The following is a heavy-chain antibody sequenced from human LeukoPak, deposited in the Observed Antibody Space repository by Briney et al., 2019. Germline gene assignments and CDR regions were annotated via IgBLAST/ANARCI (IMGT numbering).Heavy chain of an antibody. CDR1: GGSIRSSYCY. CDR3: WRAADH. Sequence: PSETLSLTCTVSGGSIRSSYCYWGWVRQPPGKGLEWIASLYSNGNTFYNPSLKSRVTISEESSKSQFSLKLRTVTAADTAVYFCWRAADHWGQGILVTVSS. V-gene: IGHV4-39*01. J-gene: IGHJ4*02. CDR2: LYSNGNT.